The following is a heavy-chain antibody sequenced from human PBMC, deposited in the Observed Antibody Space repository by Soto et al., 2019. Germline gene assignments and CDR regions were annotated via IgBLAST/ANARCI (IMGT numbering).Heavy chain of an antibody. J-gene: IGHJ4*02. CDR3: ARDPPTGTTLEWADS. D-gene: IGHD1-7*01. CDR2: ISSSGSFK. Sequence: EVQLVESGGGLVKPGGSLRLSCAASGFSFSSDSMGWVRQAPGKGLEWVSSISSSGSFKNYADSVKGRFTISRDNAKNSLYLLLSGLKEEETAVYYCARDPPTGTTLEWADSWGQGTLVTVSS. V-gene: IGHV3-21*01. CDR1: GFSFSSDS.